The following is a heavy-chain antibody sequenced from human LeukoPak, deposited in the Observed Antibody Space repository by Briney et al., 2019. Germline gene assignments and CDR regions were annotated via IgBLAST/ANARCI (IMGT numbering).Heavy chain of an antibody. D-gene: IGHD3-10*01. CDR1: GFNFGDYY. CDR3: ARGGTFIRGVISTLYYFDY. V-gene: IGHV3-11*05. Sequence: GESLRLSCAASGFNFGDYYMSWIRQAPGKGLEWVSYINSSSSSTNYADSVKGRFTISRDDANTSLYLQMNSLRAEDTAVYYCARGGTFIRGVISTLYYFDYWGQGTLVTVS. J-gene: IGHJ4*02. CDR2: INSSSSST.